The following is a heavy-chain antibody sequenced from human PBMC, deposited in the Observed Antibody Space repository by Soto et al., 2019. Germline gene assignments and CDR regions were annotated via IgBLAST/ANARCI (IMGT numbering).Heavy chain of an antibody. CDR2: VYYSGST. V-gene: IGHV4-59*11. CDR1: GGSISSHY. Sequence: QVHLQESGPGLVKPSETLSLICTVSGGSISSHYWSWIRQPPGKGLEWIGYVYYSGSTNYNPSLKRRVTISVDTSKNQFSLKLSSVTAADTAVYHCARGDYSDSSGLYFDYWGQGTLVTVSS. D-gene: IGHD3-22*01. CDR3: ARGDYSDSSGLYFDY. J-gene: IGHJ4*02.